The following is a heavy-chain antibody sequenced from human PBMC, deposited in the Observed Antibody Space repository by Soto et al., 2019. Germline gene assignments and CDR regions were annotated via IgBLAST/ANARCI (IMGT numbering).Heavy chain of an antibody. V-gene: IGHV4-61*03. J-gene: IGHJ5*02. CDR3: ARVPPASSWFQP. CDR2: IYYSVST. Sequence: RQPPGKGLEWIGNIYYSVSTNYNPSLKSRITISVDTSKNHFSLHLSSVTAADTAVYYCARVPPASSWFQPWRPGTLVTLSS.